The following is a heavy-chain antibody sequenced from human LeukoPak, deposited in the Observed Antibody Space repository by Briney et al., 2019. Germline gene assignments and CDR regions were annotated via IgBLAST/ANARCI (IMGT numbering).Heavy chain of an antibody. CDR3: AKVQFNWGPIDY. CDR1: GFTFSNFA. V-gene: IGHV3-23*01. D-gene: IGHD7-27*01. J-gene: IGHJ4*02. CDR2: IDGSGDKT. Sequence: GGSLRLSRAASGFTFSNFAIRWVRQVPGKGLEWVSSIDGSGDKTHYPDSVRGRFTVSRDNSKNTLYLQMNSLRVEGTATYFCAKVQFNWGPIDYWGQGTPVIVSS.